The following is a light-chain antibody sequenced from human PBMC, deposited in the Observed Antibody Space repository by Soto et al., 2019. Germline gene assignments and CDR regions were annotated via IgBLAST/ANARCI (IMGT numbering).Light chain of an antibody. J-gene: IGKJ1*01. CDR1: QSVSGN. CDR3: QQYNNWPST. Sequence: EIVMTQSPATLSVSPGERATLSCRASQSVSGNLAWYQQKPGQSPRLLIYGASTRATGIPARFSGSGSGTESTLTISSLQSEDFAVYYCQQYNNWPSTFGQGTKVEIK. CDR2: GAS. V-gene: IGKV3D-15*01.